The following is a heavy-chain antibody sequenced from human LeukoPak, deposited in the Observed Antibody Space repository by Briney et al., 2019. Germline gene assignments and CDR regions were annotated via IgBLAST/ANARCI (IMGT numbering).Heavy chain of an antibody. CDR2: INSDGSST. Sequence: GGSLRLSCAASGFTFSNYWMHWVRQAPGKGLVWVSRINSDGSSTTHADSVKGRFTISRDNAKNTLYLQMNSLRADDTAVYYCARVYTTGWFDPWGRGTLVTVSS. CDR3: ARVYTTGWFDP. V-gene: IGHV3-74*01. D-gene: IGHD1-1*01. J-gene: IGHJ5*02. CDR1: GFTFSNYW.